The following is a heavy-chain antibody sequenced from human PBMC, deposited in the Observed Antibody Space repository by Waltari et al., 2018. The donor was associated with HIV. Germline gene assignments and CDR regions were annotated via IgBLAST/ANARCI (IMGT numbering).Heavy chain of an antibody. CDR1: GVTFSGHR. V-gene: IGHV3-74*01. J-gene: IGHJ6*02. CDR2: INSGETTT. Sequence: EVQMVESGGGLVQPGGFIRLSCAASGVTFSGHRMHWVRQAPRKGLVWVSRINSGETTTNYADSVKGRFTISRDNAKNTLYLQMHSLRAEDTAVYYCARGGYVYPFDGMDVWGQGITVTVSS. D-gene: IGHD2-15*01. CDR3: ARGGYVYPFDGMDV.